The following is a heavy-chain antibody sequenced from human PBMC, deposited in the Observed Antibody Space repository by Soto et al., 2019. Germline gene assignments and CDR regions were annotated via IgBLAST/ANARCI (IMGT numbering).Heavy chain of an antibody. CDR2: IIPIFGTA. CDR1: GGTFSSYA. J-gene: IGHJ4*02. Sequence: QVQLVQSGAEVKKPGSSVKVSCKASGGTFSSYAISWVRQAPGQGLEWMGGIIPIFGTANYAQKFEARVKITADESTRRAYMEVSRLRSEDTAVYCCATSAYERDADGDIVVVVDANLDYWGQGTLGTV. V-gene: IGHV1-69*01. CDR3: ATSAYERDADGDIVVVVDANLDY. D-gene: IGHD2-15*01.